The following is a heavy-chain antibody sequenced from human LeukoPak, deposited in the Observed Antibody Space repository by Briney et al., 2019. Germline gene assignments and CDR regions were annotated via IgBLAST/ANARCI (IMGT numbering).Heavy chain of an antibody. Sequence: SETLSLTCTVSGGSISSYYWSWIRQPPGKGLEWIGYIYYKGSTNYTPSLKSRVTISVDTSKNQFSLKLSSVTAADTAVYYCARGGGGPKFNWFDPWGQGTLVTVSS. V-gene: IGHV4-59*12. CDR1: GGSISSYY. J-gene: IGHJ5*02. CDR2: IYYKGST. D-gene: IGHD3-16*01. CDR3: ARGGGGPKFNWFDP.